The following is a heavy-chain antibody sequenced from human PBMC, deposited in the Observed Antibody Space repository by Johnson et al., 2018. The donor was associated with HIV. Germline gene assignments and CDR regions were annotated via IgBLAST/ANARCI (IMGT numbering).Heavy chain of an antibody. J-gene: IGHJ3*02. CDR3: AKVGGMVVTPRGEAFDI. CDR2: ISYDGSSK. D-gene: IGHD4-23*01. V-gene: IGHV3-30*18. Sequence: QVQLVESGGGVVQPGRSLRLSCAASGFTFSSYAMHWVRQAPGKGLEWVAVISYDGSSKYYADSVKGRFTISRDNSKNTLYLQMNSLRAEDTSVSYCAKVGGMVVTPRGEAFDIWGQGTMVTVSS. CDR1: GFTFSSYA.